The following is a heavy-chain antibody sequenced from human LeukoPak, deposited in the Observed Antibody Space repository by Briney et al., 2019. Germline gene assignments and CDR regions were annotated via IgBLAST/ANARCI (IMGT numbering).Heavy chain of an antibody. CDR1: GGSFSGYY. CDR2: INHSGST. J-gene: IGHJ4*02. V-gene: IGHV4-34*01. Sequence: SETLSLTCAVYGGSFSGYYWSWIRQPPGQGLEWIGEINHSGSTNYNPSLKSRVTISVDTSKNQFSLKLSSVTAADTAVYYCARGPGGYESLPNWGQGTLVTVSS. CDR3: ARGPGGYESLPN. D-gene: IGHD5-12*01.